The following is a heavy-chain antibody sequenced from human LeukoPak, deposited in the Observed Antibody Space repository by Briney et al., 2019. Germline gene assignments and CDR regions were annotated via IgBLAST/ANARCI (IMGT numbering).Heavy chain of an antibody. V-gene: IGHV3-48*02. CDR1: GFTFSSYS. CDR3: ARDLDFWSGYTNWFDP. J-gene: IGHJ5*02. Sequence: PGGSLRLSCAASGFTFSSYSMNWVRQAPGKGLEWVSYISSSSSTIYYADSVKGRFTISRDNAKNSLYLQMNSLRDEDTAVYYCARDLDFWSGYTNWFDPWGQGTLVTVSS. D-gene: IGHD3-3*01. CDR2: ISSSSSTI.